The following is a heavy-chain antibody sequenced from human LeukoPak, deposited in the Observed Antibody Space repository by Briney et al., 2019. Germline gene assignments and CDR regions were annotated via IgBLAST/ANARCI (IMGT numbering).Heavy chain of an antibody. D-gene: IGHD2-2*01. J-gene: IGHJ6*03. V-gene: IGHV5-51*01. Sequence: GESLKISCKGSGYSFTSYWIGWVRQMPGKGLEWMGIIYPGDSDTRYSPSFQGQVTISADKSISTAYLQWSSLKASDTAMYYCARQSDIVVAQAYYYYMDVWAKGTTVTVSS. CDR1: GYSFTSYW. CDR2: IYPGDSDT. CDR3: ARQSDIVVAQAYYYYMDV.